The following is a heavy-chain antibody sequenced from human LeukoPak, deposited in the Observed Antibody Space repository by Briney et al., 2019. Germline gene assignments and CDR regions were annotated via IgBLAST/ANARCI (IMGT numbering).Heavy chain of an antibody. CDR3: AKYMSATNFFDY. D-gene: IGHD6-25*01. J-gene: IGHJ4*02. CDR2: IYSGGST. CDR1: GFTVSSNY. Sequence: PGGSLRLSCAASGFTVSSNYMSWVRQAPGKGLEWVSVIYSGGSTYYADSAKGRFTISRDNSKNTLNLQMNSLRAEDTAIYYCAKYMSATNFFDYWGQGTLVTVSS. V-gene: IGHV3-53*01.